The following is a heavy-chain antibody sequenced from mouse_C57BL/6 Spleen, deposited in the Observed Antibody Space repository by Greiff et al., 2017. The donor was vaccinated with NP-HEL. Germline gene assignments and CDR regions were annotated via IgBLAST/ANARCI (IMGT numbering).Heavy chain of an antibody. CDR3: ARKGGVYAMDY. Sequence: VQLKESGPGLVQPSQCLSITCTVSGFSFTSYGVHWVRQSPGKGLEWLGVICSGGSTYYNAAFISRLSISKDNSKSQVFFKMNSLQADDTAIYYCARKGGVYAMDYWGQGTSVTVSS. V-gene: IGHV2-2*01. CDR1: GFSFTSYG. CDR2: ICSGGST. J-gene: IGHJ4*01.